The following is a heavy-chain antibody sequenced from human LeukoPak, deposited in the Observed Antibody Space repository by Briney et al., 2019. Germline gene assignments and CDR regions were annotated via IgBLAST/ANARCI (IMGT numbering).Heavy chain of an antibody. J-gene: IGHJ4*02. Sequence: PGGSLRLSCAASGFTFSSYSMNWVRQAPGKGLEWVSSISSSSSYIYYADSVKGRFTISRDNAKNSLYLQMNSLRAEDTAVYYCARDVRYCSSTSCYVADYWGQGTLVTVSS. CDR3: ARDVRYCSSTSCYVADY. D-gene: IGHD2-2*01. CDR2: ISSSSSYI. V-gene: IGHV3-21*01. CDR1: GFTFSSYS.